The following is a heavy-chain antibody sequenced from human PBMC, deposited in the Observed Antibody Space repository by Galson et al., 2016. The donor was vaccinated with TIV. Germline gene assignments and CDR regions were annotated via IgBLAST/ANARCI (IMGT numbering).Heavy chain of an antibody. CDR1: GFTFSSYA. CDR2: ISGSGGST. V-gene: IGHV3-23*01. CDR3: AKGTELVLMVFSWYFDL. J-gene: IGHJ2*01. Sequence: SLRLSCAASGFTFSSYAMSWVRQAPGKGLEWVSAISGSGGSTYYADSVKGRFTISRDNSKNTLYLQMNSLRAEDTAVHYCAKGTELVLMVFSWYFDLWGRGTLVTVSS. D-gene: IGHD2-8*01.